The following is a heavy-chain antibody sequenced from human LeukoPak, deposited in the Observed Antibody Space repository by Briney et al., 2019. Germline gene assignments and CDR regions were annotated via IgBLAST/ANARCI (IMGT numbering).Heavy chain of an antibody. V-gene: IGHV3-23*01. J-gene: IGHJ4*02. CDR2: ISGSGGTT. Sequence: GGSLRLSCAASGFIFSSYGMSWVRQAPGKGLEWVSSISGSGGTTSYADFVEGRFTISRDNSKNTLYLQMNSLRGEDTALYYCAKGDCGGDCYVVDYWGQGTRVTVSS. CDR1: GFIFSSYG. CDR3: AKGDCGGDCYVVDY. D-gene: IGHD2-21*02.